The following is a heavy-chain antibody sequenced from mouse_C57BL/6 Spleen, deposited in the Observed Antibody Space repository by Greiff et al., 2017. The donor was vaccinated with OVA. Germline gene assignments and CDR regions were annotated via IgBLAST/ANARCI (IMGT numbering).Heavy chain of an antibody. D-gene: IGHD1-1*02. CDR1: GYTFTSYW. V-gene: IGHV1-69*01. J-gene: IGHJ4*01. CDR2: IDPSDSYT. Sequence: VQLQQPGAELVMPGASVKLSCKASGYTFTSYWMHWVKQRPGQGLAWIGEIDPSDSYTNYNQKFKGKSTLTVDKSSSTAYMQLSSLTSEDSAVYYCARRDMAHYAMDYWGQGTSVTVSS. CDR3: ARRDMAHYAMDY.